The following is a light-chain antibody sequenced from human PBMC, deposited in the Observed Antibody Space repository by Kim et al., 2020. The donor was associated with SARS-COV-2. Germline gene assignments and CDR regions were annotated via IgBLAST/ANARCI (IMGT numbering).Light chain of an antibody. CDR1: SLRSYY. J-gene: IGLJ3*02. CDR2: GKN. CDR3: NSLDSSGNLGV. Sequence: SSELTQDPAVSVALGQTVRITCQGDSLRSYYASWYQQKPGQAPVLVNYGKNNRPSGIPDRFSGSSSGNTASLTITGAQAEDEADYYCNSLDSSGNLGVFGGGTQLTVL. V-gene: IGLV3-19*01.